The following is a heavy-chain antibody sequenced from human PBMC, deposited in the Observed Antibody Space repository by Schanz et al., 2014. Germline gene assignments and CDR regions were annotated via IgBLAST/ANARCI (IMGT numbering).Heavy chain of an antibody. D-gene: IGHD1-1*01. CDR1: GFSFSSYA. CDR3: AKKVPAYNPFDS. Sequence: EVQLVESGGGLVQPGGSLRLSCATSGFSFSSYAINWVRQAPGKGLEWVSAISGGGGTTYYTDSVKGRFTISRDNSKSTLYRQMNSLRAEDTAVYFCAKKVPAYNPFDSWGQGTLVTVSS. J-gene: IGHJ4*02. CDR2: ISGGGGTT. V-gene: IGHV3-23*04.